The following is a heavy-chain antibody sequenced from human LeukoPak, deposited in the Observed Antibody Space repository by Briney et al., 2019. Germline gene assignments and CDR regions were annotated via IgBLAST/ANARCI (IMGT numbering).Heavy chain of an antibody. CDR2: INHSGST. J-gene: IGHJ4*02. V-gene: IGHV4-34*01. CDR3: ARRRTGGGGSRYFDY. D-gene: IGHD2-15*01. Sequence: SETLSLTCAVYGGSFSGYYWSWIRQPPGKGLEWIGEINHSGSTNYNPSLKSRVIISVDTSKNQFSLKLSSVTAADTAVYYCARRRTGGGGSRYFDYWGQGTLVTVSS. CDR1: GGSFSGYY.